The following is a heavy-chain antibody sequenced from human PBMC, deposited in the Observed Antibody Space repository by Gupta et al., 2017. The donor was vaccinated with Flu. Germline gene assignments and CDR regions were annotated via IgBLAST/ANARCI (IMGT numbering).Heavy chain of an antibody. CDR1: GDSFNSGAYF. J-gene: IGHJ1*01. CDR3: ARSGDSSWTSAEYFQH. CDR2: IHYSGST. Sequence: QVRLHESGPSLVRPSQTLSLNCTVPGDSFNSGAYFWSWLRQLPGKGLEWLGYIHYSGSTSYNPSLKSRLIISIDTSKKYFSLDLRSATAADTAIYYCARSGDSSWTSAEYFQHWGQGARSPSPQ. V-gene: IGHV4-31*02. D-gene: IGHD6-13*01.